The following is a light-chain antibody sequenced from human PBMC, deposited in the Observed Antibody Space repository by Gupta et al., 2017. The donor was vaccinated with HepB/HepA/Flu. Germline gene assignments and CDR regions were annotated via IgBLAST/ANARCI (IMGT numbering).Light chain of an antibody. V-gene: IGLV1-44*01. CDR2: SDD. Sequence: QSVLTQPPSTSGTPGQRVTISSSGSRYNIGSNTVNWYQQVPGTAPKLLIYSDDQRPSGVPDRFSGSKSGTSASLAISGLQSEDEADYYCAAWDDSLNGLWVFGGGTKLTVL. CDR1: RYNIGSNT. J-gene: IGLJ3*02. CDR3: AAWDDSLNGLWV.